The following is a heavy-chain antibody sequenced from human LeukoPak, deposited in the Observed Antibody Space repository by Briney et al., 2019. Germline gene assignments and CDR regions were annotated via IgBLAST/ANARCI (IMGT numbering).Heavy chain of an antibody. D-gene: IGHD2-15*01. J-gene: IGHJ4*02. CDR3: AKASEMQGYCSGGSCYLFDY. Sequence: PGGSLRLSCAASGFTFSSYAMSWVRQAPGKGLEWVSAISGSGGSTYYADSVKGRFTISRDNSKNTLYLQMNSLRAEDTAVYYCAKASEMQGYCSGGSCYLFDYWGQGTLVTVSS. V-gene: IGHV3-23*01. CDR1: GFTFSSYA. CDR2: ISGSGGST.